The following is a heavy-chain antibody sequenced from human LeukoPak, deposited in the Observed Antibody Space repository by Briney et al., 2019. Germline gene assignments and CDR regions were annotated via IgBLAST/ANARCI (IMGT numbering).Heavy chain of an antibody. V-gene: IGHV6-1*01. CDR1: GDSVSSNSAA. CDR3: ARVGYCSSTSCYDNWFDP. CDR2: TYYRSKWYN. J-gene: IGHJ5*02. D-gene: IGHD2-2*01. Sequence: SQTLSLTCAISGDSVSSNSAAWNWIRHSPSRGLEWLGRTYYRSKWYNDYAVSVKSRITINPDTSKNQFSLQLNSVTPEDTAVYYCARVGYCSSTSCYDNWFDPWGQGTLVTVSS.